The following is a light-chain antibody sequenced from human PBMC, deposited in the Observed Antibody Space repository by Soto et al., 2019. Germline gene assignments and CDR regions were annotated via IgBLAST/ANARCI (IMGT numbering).Light chain of an antibody. V-gene: IGLV2-14*01. CDR3: YSYTSSSTWV. Sequence: QSALTQPASVSGSPGQSITISCTGTSSDVGGHKYVSWYQQNPGTAPKLMIYEVSNRPSGISNRFSGSKSDNTASLTISGLQAEDEADYYCYSYTSSSTWVFGGGTKLTVL. CDR1: SSDVGGHKY. CDR2: EVS. J-gene: IGLJ3*02.